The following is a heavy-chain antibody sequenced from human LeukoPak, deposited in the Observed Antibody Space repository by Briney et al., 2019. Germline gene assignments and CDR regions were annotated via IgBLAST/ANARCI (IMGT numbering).Heavy chain of an antibody. Sequence: SVKVSCKASGGTFSSYAISWVRQAPGQGLEWMGGIIPIFGTANYAQKFQGRVTITADESTSTAYMELSSLRSEDTAVYYCASGALDYYDSSGYRLNYWGQGTLVTVPS. CDR2: IIPIFGTA. J-gene: IGHJ4*02. D-gene: IGHD3-22*01. CDR3: ASGALDYYDSSGYRLNY. V-gene: IGHV1-69*13. CDR1: GGTFSSYA.